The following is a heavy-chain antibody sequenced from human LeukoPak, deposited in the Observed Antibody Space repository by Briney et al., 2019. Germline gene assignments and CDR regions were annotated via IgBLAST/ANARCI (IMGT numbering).Heavy chain of an antibody. CDR1: GFTFSSYA. CDR2: ISGSGGST. D-gene: IGHD3-10*01. V-gene: IGHV3-23*01. Sequence: GGSLRLSCAASGFTFSSYAMSWVRQAPGKGLEWVSAISGSGGSTYYADSVKGRFTISRDNSKNTLYLQMNSLRSEDTAVYYCATVPRFGEPSQWDPYHYFDYWGQGTLVTVSS. J-gene: IGHJ4*02. CDR3: ATVPRFGEPSQWDPYHYFDY.